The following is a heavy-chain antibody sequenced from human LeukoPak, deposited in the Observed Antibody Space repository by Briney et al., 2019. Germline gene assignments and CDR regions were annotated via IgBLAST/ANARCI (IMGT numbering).Heavy chain of an antibody. CDR2: IKSKISGGTT. CDR1: GFTFSNAW. V-gene: IGHV3-15*01. CDR3: TTDAPYYYGSGTKTDAFDL. J-gene: IGHJ3*01. D-gene: IGHD3-10*01. Sequence: GGSLRLSCAASGFTFSNAWMYWVRQAPGKGLEWVGRIKSKISGGTTDYAAPVKGRFTIARDDSKNTLYLQMNSLKTEDTAVYYCTTDAPYYYGSGTKTDAFDLWGQGTMVTVSS.